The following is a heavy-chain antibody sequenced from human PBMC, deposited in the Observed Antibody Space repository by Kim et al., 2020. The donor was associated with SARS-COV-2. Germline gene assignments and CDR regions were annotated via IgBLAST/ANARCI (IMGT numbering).Heavy chain of an antibody. J-gene: IGHJ4*02. CDR3: AKGSTSSRPSYFEY. V-gene: IGHV3-23*01. Sequence: AESVKGRFTISRDNSKNTLYMQMNSLGAEDTAVYYCAKGSTSSRPSYFEYWGQGALVTVSS. D-gene: IGHD2-2*01.